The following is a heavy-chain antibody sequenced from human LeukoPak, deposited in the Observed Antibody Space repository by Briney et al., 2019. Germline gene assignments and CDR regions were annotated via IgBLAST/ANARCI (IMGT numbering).Heavy chain of an antibody. Sequence: PGGSLRLSCAASGFTFSNYAMHWVRQAPGKGLEWVAVISYDGSNKYYADSVKGRFTISRDSSKNTLYLQMNSLRAEDTAVYYCAKDDALAYCGGDCYDMEVVFDPWGQGTLVTVSS. D-gene: IGHD2-21*02. CDR1: GFTFSNYA. J-gene: IGHJ5*02. CDR2: ISYDGSNK. V-gene: IGHV3-30-3*01. CDR3: AKDDALAYCGGDCYDMEVVFDP.